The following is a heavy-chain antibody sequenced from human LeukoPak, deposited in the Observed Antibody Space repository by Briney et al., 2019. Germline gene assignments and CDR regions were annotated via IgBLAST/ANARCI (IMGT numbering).Heavy chain of an antibody. CDR3: ASHPKSDTATRPNTRNYYYYGMDV. J-gene: IGHJ6*02. V-gene: IGHV4-4*07. CDR1: GGSISSYY. Sequence: SETLSLTCTVSGGSISSYYWSWIRQPAGKGLEWIGRIYTSGSTNYNPSLKSRVTMSVDTSKNQFSLKLSSVTAADTAVYYCASHPKSDTATRPNTRNYYYYGMDVWGQGTTVTVSS. CDR2: IYTSGST. D-gene: IGHD5-18*01.